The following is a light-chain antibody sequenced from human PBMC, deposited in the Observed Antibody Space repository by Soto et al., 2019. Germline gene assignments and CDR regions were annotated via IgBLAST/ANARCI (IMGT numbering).Light chain of an antibody. CDR2: EVS. Sequence: QSALTQPASVSGSPGQSLTISCTGSSSDVGAYNYVSWYQQHPGKAPKLMIYEVSYRPSGVSNRFSGSKSGNTASLTISGLQGEDEADYYCSSYTNSSTLGVFGGGTKLTVL. CDR1: SSDVGAYNY. J-gene: IGLJ3*02. V-gene: IGLV2-14*01. CDR3: SSYTNSSTLGV.